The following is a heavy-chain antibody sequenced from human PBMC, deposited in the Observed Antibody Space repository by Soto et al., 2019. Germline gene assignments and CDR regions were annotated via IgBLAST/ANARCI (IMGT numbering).Heavy chain of an antibody. CDR2: ISSSSSYI. Sequence: AGGSLRLSCAASGFTFSSYSMNWVRQAPGKGLEWVSSISSSSSYIYYADSVKGRFTISRDNAKNSLYLQMNSLRAEDTAVYYCARGPTSPSQFDYWGQGTLVTVSS. D-gene: IGHD2-2*01. J-gene: IGHJ4*02. CDR1: GFTFSSYS. V-gene: IGHV3-21*01. CDR3: ARGPTSPSQFDY.